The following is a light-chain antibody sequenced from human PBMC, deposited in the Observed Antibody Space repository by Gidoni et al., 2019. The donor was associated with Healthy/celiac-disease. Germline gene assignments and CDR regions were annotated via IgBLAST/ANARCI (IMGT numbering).Light chain of an antibody. Sequence: EIVMTQSPATLSVSPGERATLSCRASQSVSSNLAWYQQKPGQAPRLLIYGASTRANGIPARFSGSGSGTEFTLTISSLQSEDFAVYYCQQYNNWSWTFXQXTKVEIK. CDR2: GAS. CDR3: QQYNNWSWT. CDR1: QSVSSN. V-gene: IGKV3-15*01. J-gene: IGKJ1*01.